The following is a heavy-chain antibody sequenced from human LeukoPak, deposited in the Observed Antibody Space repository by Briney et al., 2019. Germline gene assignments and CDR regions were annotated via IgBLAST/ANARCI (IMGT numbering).Heavy chain of an antibody. CDR3: ARHQDYSGTTFYDYMDV. CDR2: IRISGAS. CDR1: RASISSHY. Sequence: SETLSLTRAVSRASISSHYWSWFRQPPGQGLEWIAWIRISGASNSNPSLKSRVTISGDTSKNQISLKLTSVTAADTAVYYCARHQDYSGTTFYDYMDVWGKGTTVTVS. D-gene: IGHD4-11*01. J-gene: IGHJ6*03. V-gene: IGHV4-59*08.